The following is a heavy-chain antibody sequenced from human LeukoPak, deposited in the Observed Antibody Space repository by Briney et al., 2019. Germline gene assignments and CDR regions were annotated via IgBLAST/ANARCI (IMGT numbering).Heavy chain of an antibody. Sequence: SETLSLTCTVSGGSISSSSYYWGWIRQPPGKGLDWIGSIYYSGSTYYNPSLTSRVTISVETSKTQFSLKLSSVTAADTAVYYCARDITVAGTFWGYYYYMDVWGKGTTVTVSS. D-gene: IGHD6-19*01. J-gene: IGHJ6*03. CDR3: ARDITVAGTFWGYYYYMDV. CDR2: IYYSGST. V-gene: IGHV4-39*07. CDR1: GGSISSSSYY.